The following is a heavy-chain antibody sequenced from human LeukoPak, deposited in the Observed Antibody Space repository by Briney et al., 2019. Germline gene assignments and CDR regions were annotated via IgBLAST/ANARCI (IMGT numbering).Heavy chain of an antibody. J-gene: IGHJ4*02. Sequence: GGSLRLSCAASGFTFSMYALHWVRQAPGKGLEWVALISYDGSNADYVDSVKGRFTISRDNSKNTLLLQMNSLRAEDTAVYYCTRGQYYYHSGHYLGNFDYWGPGTLVTVSS. D-gene: IGHD3-22*01. CDR1: GFTFSMYA. CDR3: TRGQYYYHSGHYLGNFDY. CDR2: ISYDGSNA. V-gene: IGHV3-30*01.